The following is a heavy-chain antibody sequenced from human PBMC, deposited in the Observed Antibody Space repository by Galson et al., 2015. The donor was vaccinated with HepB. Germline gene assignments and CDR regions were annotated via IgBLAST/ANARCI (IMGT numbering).Heavy chain of an antibody. Sequence: SVKVSCKASGYTFTSYAMHWVRQAPGQRLEWMGWINAGNGNTKYSQKFQGRVTITRDTSASTAYMELSSLRSEDTAVYYCARDLVPLSNRVVPAAIVSGWFDPWGQGTLVTVSS. CDR1: GYTFTSYA. J-gene: IGHJ5*02. CDR3: ARDLVPLSNRVVPAAIVSGWFDP. D-gene: IGHD2-2*02. CDR2: INAGNGNT. V-gene: IGHV1-3*01.